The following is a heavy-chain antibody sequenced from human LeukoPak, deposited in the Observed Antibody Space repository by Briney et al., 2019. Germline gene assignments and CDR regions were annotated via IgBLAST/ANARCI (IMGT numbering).Heavy chain of an antibody. J-gene: IGHJ6*04. CDR2: IYYSGST. CDR1: GVSISSSSYY. Sequence: PSETLSLTCTVSGVSISSSSYYWGWIRQPPGKGLEWIGSIYYSGSTYYNPSLKRRVTISVDTSKNQFSLKLSSVTAADTAVYYCARQKLENYGSGSYYAAMDVWGKGTTVTISS. D-gene: IGHD3-10*01. V-gene: IGHV4-39*01. CDR3: ARQKLENYGSGSYYAAMDV.